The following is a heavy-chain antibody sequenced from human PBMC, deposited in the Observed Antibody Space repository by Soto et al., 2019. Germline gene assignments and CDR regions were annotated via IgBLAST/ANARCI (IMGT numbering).Heavy chain of an antibody. CDR1: GDSISRGGSY. V-gene: IGHV4-31*03. Sequence: QVKLQESGPRLVKPSQTLSLTCTVSGDSISRGGSYWTWLRQHPRKCLEWIGYIYHSGSTIYNPSLKSRVTISVDTSKNRLSLELSNVTAADTAIYYCARDGAGAYGLGWFDPWGQGILVTVSS. CDR3: ARDGAGAYGLGWFDP. J-gene: IGHJ5*02. CDR2: IYHSGST. D-gene: IGHD2-21*01.